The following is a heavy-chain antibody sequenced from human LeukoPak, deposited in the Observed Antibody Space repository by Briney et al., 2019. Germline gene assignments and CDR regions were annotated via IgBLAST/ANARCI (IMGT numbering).Heavy chain of an antibody. CDR1: GFTVSSNY. CDR2: IYSGGST. CDR3: ARDGGYYYDSGGPPLYYYYGMDV. V-gene: IGHV3-66*02. D-gene: IGHD3-22*01. J-gene: IGHJ6*02. Sequence: GALRLPYAASGFTVSSNYMSWVRQAPGKGLEWVSVIYSGGSTYYADSVKGRFTISRDNSKNTLYLQMNSLRAEDTAVYYCARDGGYYYDSGGPPLYYYYGMDVWGQGTTVTVSS.